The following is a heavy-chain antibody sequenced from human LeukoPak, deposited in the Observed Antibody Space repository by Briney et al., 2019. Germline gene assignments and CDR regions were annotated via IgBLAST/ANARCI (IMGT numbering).Heavy chain of an antibody. D-gene: IGHD5-18*01. CDR1: GGSISSYY. Sequence: SETLSLTCTVSGGSISSYYWSWIRQPPGKGLEWIGYIYYSGSTNYNPSLKSRVTISVDTSKNQFSLKLSSVTAADTAVYYCAKDGVRSYGPASSWFDPWGQGTLVTVSS. V-gene: IGHV4-59*12. CDR3: AKDGVRSYGPASSWFDP. CDR2: IYYSGST. J-gene: IGHJ5*02.